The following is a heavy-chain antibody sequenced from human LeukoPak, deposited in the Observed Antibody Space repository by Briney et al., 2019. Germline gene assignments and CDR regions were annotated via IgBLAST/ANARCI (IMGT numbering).Heavy chain of an antibody. J-gene: IGHJ5*02. CDR2: IYYSGST. Sequence: PSETLSLTCTVSGGSISSGGYYWSWIRQHPGKGPEWIGYIYYSGSTNYNPSLKSRVTMSVDTSKNQFSLKLSSVTAPDTAVYYCARDRPRRSTPEVDWFDPWGQGTLVTVSS. CDR1: GGSISSGGYY. D-gene: IGHD2-2*01. V-gene: IGHV4-61*08. CDR3: ARDRPRRSTPEVDWFDP.